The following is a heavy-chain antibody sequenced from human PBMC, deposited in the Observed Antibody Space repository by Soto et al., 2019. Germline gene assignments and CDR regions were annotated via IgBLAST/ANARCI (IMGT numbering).Heavy chain of an antibody. V-gene: IGHV4-4*02. CDR1: GGSISSSNW. J-gene: IGHJ6*02. Sequence: PSETLSLTCAVSGGSISSSNWWSWVRQPPGKGLEWIGEIYHSGSTNYNPSLKSRVTISVDKSKNQFSLKLSSVTAADTAVYYCARMDLNKAYDFCSGWGPLDVWGQGTTVTVSS. CDR2: IYHSGST. CDR3: ARMDLNKAYDFCSGWGPLDV. D-gene: IGHD3-3*01.